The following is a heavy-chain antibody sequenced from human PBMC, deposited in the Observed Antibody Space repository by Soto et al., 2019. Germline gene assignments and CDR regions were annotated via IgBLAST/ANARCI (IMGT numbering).Heavy chain of an antibody. D-gene: IGHD5-12*01. V-gene: IGHV3-30-3*01. Sequence: GGSLRLSCAAPGFTFSSYAMHWVRQAPGKGLEWVAVISYDGSNKYYADSVKGRFTISRDNSKNTLYLQMNSLRAEDTAVYYCARDDPATRGGYYYYGMDVWGQGTTVTVSS. CDR1: GFTFSSYA. J-gene: IGHJ6*02. CDR3: ARDDPATRGGYYYYGMDV. CDR2: ISYDGSNK.